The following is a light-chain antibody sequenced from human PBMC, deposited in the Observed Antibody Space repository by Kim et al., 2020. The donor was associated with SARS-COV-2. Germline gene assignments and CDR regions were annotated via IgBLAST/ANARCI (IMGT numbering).Light chain of an antibody. V-gene: IGLV4-60*03. Sequence: QLVLTQSSSASASLGSSVKLTCTLSSGHSSDIIAWHQQQPGKAPRSLMKLEGSGSYNKGSGVPDRFSGSSSGAARYLTISSLQSEDEADYYCETWDSNIRVFGGGTQLTVL. CDR2: LEGSGSY. J-gene: IGLJ3*02. CDR1: SGHSSDI. CDR3: ETWDSNIRV.